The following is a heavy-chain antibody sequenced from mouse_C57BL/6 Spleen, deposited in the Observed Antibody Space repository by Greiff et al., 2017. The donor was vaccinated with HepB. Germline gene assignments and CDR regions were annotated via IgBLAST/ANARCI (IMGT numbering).Heavy chain of an antibody. J-gene: IGHJ1*03. D-gene: IGHD1-1*01. V-gene: IGHV1-82*01. Sequence: QVQLKESGPELVKPGASVKISCKASGYAFSSSWMNWVKQRPGKGLEWIGRIYPGDGDTNYNGKFKGKATLTADKSSSTAYMQLSSLTSEDSAVYFCAREEITTVVSPYWYFDVWGTGTTVTVSS. CDR1: GYAFSSSW. CDR3: AREEITTVVSPYWYFDV. CDR2: IYPGDGDT.